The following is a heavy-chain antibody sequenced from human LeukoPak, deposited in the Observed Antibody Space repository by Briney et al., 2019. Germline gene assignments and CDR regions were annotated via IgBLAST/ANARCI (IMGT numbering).Heavy chain of an antibody. Sequence: GGSLRLSCAASGFNVSNNYMSWVRQAPGKGLERVANIKQDGSEKYYVDSVKGRFTISRDNAKNSLYLQMNSLRAEDTAVYYCARDKRSYDILTGYSPTYGMDVWGQGTTVTVSS. J-gene: IGHJ6*02. D-gene: IGHD3-9*01. CDR2: IKQDGSEK. V-gene: IGHV3-7*03. CDR1: GFNVSNNY. CDR3: ARDKRSYDILTGYSPTYGMDV.